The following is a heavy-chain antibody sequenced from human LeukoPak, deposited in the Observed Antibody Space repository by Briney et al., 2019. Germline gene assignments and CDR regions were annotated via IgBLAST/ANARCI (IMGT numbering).Heavy chain of an antibody. CDR3: ARDGQYTSSWYDFDF. Sequence: GGSLRLSCAASGFTFRNYWMNWVRQAPGEGREWVANINQDGSKKHIVGSVEGRFTISRDNAKNSLYLQKNSLRAEDTAVYYCARDGQYTSSWYDFDFWGQGTLVTVSS. V-gene: IGHV3-7*04. D-gene: IGHD6-13*01. CDR1: GFTFRNYW. J-gene: IGHJ4*02. CDR2: INQDGSKK.